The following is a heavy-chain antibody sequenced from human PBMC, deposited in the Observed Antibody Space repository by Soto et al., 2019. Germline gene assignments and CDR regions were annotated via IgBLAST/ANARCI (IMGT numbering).Heavy chain of an antibody. Sequence: PSETLSLTCAVSWGSISSSNWWGWVRQPPGKRLAWIGEIYDSGSTHYSPYLKSRLIISIDTSKNQFSLKVGSVPAADTAVYYCASSSRYGMDVGGQGTTVTVSS. V-gene: IGHV4-4*02. CDR3: ASSSRYGMDV. CDR1: WGSISSSNW. J-gene: IGHJ6*02. CDR2: IYDSGST.